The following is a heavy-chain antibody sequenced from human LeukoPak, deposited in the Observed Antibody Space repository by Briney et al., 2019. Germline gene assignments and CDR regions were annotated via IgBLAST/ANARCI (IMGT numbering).Heavy chain of an antibody. J-gene: IGHJ4*02. D-gene: IGHD3-22*01. CDR3: ASSDSSGYYLDY. Sequence: ASVKVSYKASGGTFSSYAISWVRQAPGQGLEWMGWINPNSGGTNYAQKFQGRVTMTRDTSISTAYMELSRLRSDDTAVYYCASSDSSGYYLDYWGQGTLVTVSS. V-gene: IGHV1-2*02. CDR1: GGTFSSYA. CDR2: INPNSGGT.